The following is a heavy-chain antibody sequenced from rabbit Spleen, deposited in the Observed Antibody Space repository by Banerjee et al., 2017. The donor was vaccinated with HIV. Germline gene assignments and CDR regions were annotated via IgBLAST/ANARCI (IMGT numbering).Heavy chain of an antibody. CDR2: IYTGNGVI. D-gene: IGHD8-1*01. Sequence: QEQLEESGGGLVKPGGTLTLTCTASGFDFNNYYDMCWVRQAPGKGLEWIACIYTGNGVIGYASWAKGRFTISKTSSSTVTLQMTSLTAADTATYFCARGDGSSNWAFNLWGQGTLVTVS. CDR1: GFDFNNYYD. V-gene: IGHV1S45*01. CDR3: ARGDGSSNWAFNL. J-gene: IGHJ4*01.